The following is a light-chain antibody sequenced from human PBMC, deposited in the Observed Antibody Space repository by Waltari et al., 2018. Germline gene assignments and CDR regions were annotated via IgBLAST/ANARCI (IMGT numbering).Light chain of an antibody. V-gene: IGKV3-20*01. Sequence: SCRAMQNPTRALAWGQREPSHAPRLLIYNGFNRATDIPDRFRGSGSGTEFSLTISRLEPEDFAVYYCQHYVSLPATFGQGTRVEIK. J-gene: IGKJ1*01. CDR1: QNPTRA. CDR3: QHYVSLPAT. CDR2: NGF.